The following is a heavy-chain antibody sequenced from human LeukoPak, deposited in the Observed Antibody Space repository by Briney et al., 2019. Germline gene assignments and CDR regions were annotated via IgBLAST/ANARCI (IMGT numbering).Heavy chain of an antibody. CDR1: GGSISSSSYY. J-gene: IGHJ4*02. CDR3: AIRLWFGELLYDY. V-gene: IGHV4-39*01. D-gene: IGHD3-10*01. Sequence: SETLSLTCTVSGGSISSSSYYWGWIRQPPGKGLEWIGSIYYSGSTYYNPSPKSRVTISVDTSKNQFSLKLSSVTAADTAVYYCAIRLWFGELLYDYWGQGTLVTVSS. CDR2: IYYSGST.